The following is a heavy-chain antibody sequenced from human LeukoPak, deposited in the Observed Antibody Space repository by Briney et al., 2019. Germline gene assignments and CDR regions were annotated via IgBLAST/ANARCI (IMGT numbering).Heavy chain of an antibody. V-gene: IGHV1-2*06. CDR3: ARDPLRFWSSYYAYYYYGMDV. J-gene: IGHJ6*02. D-gene: IGHD3-3*01. CDR1: GYTFTGYY. CDR2: INPNSGGT. Sequence: ASVNVSCKASGYTFTGYYMHWVRQAPGQGLEWMGRINPNSGGTNYAQKFQGRVTMTRDTSISTAYMELSRLRSDDTAVYYCARDPLRFWSSYYAYYYYGMDVWGQGTTVTVSS.